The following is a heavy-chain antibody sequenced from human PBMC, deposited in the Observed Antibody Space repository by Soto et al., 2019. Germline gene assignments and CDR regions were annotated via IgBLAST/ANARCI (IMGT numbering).Heavy chain of an antibody. CDR3: AKAIDYLGYFDY. Sequence: EVQLLESGGGLVQPGRSLRLSCAASGFTFSSYAMSWVRQAPGKGLEWVSAISGSGGSTYYADSVKGRFTISRDNSKNTLYLQMNSLRAEDTAVYYCAKAIDYLGYFDYWGQGTLVTVSS. D-gene: IGHD4-17*01. J-gene: IGHJ4*02. CDR2: ISGSGGST. CDR1: GFTFSSYA. V-gene: IGHV3-23*01.